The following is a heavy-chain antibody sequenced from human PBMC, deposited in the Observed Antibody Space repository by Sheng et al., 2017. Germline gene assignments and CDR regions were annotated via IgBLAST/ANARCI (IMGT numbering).Heavy chain of an antibody. V-gene: IGHV1-69*02. J-gene: IGHJ5*02. CDR3: ARVTSYQTDGGWFDP. Sequence: QVQLVQSGAEVKKPGSSVKVSCKASGGNFRSYPISWVRQAPGQGLEWMGRIILSLDIASYAQKFQGRVTITADKSTSTAYMDLSSLRSEDTAVYYCARVTSYQTDGGWFDPWGRGNPRSPSPQ. CDR2: IILSLDIA. D-gene: IGHD2-2*01. CDR1: GGNFRSYP.